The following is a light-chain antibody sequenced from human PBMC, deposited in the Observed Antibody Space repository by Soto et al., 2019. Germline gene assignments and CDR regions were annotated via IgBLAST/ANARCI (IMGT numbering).Light chain of an antibody. J-gene: IGLJ2*01. CDR3: SSYADTVI. Sequence: QSALTQPRSVSGSHGQSVTISCTGIRSDVGSSGFVSWYQQHPGKAPKLMIFDVTKRPSGVPDRFSGSKSGNTASLTISGLQAEDEAAYYCSSYADTVIFGGGTKLTVL. CDR2: DVT. CDR1: RSDVGSSGF. V-gene: IGLV2-11*01.